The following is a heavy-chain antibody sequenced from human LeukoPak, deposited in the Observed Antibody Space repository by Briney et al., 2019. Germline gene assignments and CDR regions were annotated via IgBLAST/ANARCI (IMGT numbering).Heavy chain of an antibody. CDR3: ATSSRAYYDYVWGSERGAFDI. V-gene: IGHV4-39*01. CDR2: IYYSGST. D-gene: IGHD3-16*01. CDR1: GGSISSSSYY. J-gene: IGHJ3*02. Sequence: SETLSLTCTVSGGSISSSSYYWGWIRQPPGKGLEWIGSIYYSGSTYYNPSLKSRVTISVDTSKNQFSLKLSSVTAADTAVYYCATSSRAYYDYVWGSERGAFDIWGQGTMVTVSS.